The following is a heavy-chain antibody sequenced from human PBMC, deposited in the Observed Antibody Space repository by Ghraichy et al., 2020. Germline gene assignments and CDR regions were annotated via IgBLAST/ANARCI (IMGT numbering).Heavy chain of an antibody. J-gene: IGHJ5*02. CDR3: ARAGGFKDYYGSGRSNWFDP. V-gene: IGHV4-31*03. CDR1: GGSISSGGYY. D-gene: IGHD3-10*01. CDR2: IYYSGST. Sequence: SETLSLTCTVSGGSISSGGYYWSWIRQHPGKGLEWIGYIYYSGSTYYNPSLKSRVTISVDTSKNQFSLKLSSVTAADTAVYYCARAGGFKDYYGSGRSNWFDPWGQGTLVTVSS.